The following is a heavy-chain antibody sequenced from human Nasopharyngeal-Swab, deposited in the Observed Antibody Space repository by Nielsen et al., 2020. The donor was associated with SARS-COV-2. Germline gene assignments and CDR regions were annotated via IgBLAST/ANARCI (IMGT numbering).Heavy chain of an antibody. J-gene: IGHJ3*02. CDR1: GYSISSGYY. D-gene: IGHD1-26*01. V-gene: IGHV4-38-2*02. Sequence: SETLSLTCTVSGYSISSGYYWGWIRHPPGKGLEWIGSIYHSGSTYYNPSLKSRVTISVDTSKNQFSLKLSSVTAADTAVYYCARTYSGSYWAGHDAFDIWGQGTMVTVSS. CDR2: IYHSGST. CDR3: ARTYSGSYWAGHDAFDI.